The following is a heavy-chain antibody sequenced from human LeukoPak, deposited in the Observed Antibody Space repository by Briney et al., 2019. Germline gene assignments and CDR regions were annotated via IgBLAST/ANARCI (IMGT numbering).Heavy chain of an antibody. Sequence: GASVKVSCKASGYTFTSYYMHWVRQAPGQGLAWMGIINPSGGSTSYAQKFQGRVTMTRDTSTSTVYMELSSLRSEDTAVYYCASSLNVGATGYWGQGTLVTVSS. CDR1: GYTFTSYY. D-gene: IGHD1-26*01. J-gene: IGHJ4*02. CDR3: ASSLNVGATGY. V-gene: IGHV1-46*01. CDR2: INPSGGST.